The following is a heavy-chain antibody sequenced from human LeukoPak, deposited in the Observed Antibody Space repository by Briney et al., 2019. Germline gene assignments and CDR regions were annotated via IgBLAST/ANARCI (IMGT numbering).Heavy chain of an antibody. CDR3: ARVLGDYVWGSYRTYYFDY. CDR1: GGSISSSSYY. Sequence: SETLPLTCTVSGGSISSSSYYWGWIRQPPGKGLEWIGSIYYSGSTYYNPSLKSRVTISVDTSKNQFSLKLSSVTAADTAVYYCARVLGDYVWGSYRTYYFDYWGQGTLVTVSS. D-gene: IGHD3-16*02. J-gene: IGHJ4*02. V-gene: IGHV4-39*07. CDR2: IYYSGST.